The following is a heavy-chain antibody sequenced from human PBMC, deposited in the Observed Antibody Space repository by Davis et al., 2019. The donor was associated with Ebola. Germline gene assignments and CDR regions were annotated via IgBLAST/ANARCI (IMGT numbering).Heavy chain of an antibody. Sequence: SETLSLTCTVSGASIRSLYWSWIRQPPGKGLEWIGYIYYSGSTNYNPSLKSRVTISVDTSKNQFSLKLSSVTAADTAVYYCARLEAVAGLDYWGQGTLVTVSS. D-gene: IGHD6-19*01. J-gene: IGHJ4*02. CDR2: IYYSGST. CDR1: GASIRSLY. CDR3: ARLEAVAGLDY. V-gene: IGHV4-59*08.